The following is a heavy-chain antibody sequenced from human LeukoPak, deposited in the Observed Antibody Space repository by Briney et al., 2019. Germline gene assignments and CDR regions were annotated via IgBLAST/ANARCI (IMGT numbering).Heavy chain of an antibody. D-gene: IGHD3-22*01. CDR1: GYSIASGYY. Sequence: PSETLSLTCVVSGYSIASGYYWGWIRQPPGRGLEWIATIFHSGSIYYNPSLKSRVTLSVDTSKNEFTLKLNSLTAADTAVYYCARMGISYYYDSSTYYPTAFDVWGQGTMVSVSS. J-gene: IGHJ3*01. V-gene: IGHV4-38-2*01. CDR2: IFHSGSI. CDR3: ARMGISYYYDSSTYYPTAFDV.